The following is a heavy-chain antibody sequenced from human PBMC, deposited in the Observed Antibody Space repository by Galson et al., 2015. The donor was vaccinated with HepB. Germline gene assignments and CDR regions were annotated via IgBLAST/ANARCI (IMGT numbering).Heavy chain of an antibody. V-gene: IGHV1-3*01. Sequence: VKVSCKASGYTFTSYAMHWVRQAPGQRLEWMGWINAGNGNTKYSQKFQGRVTITRDTSASTAYMELSSLRSEDTAVYYCARVGSIVGATFDYWGQGTLVTVSS. CDR3: ARVGSIVGATFDY. J-gene: IGHJ4*02. D-gene: IGHD1-26*01. CDR1: GYTFTSYA. CDR2: INAGNGNT.